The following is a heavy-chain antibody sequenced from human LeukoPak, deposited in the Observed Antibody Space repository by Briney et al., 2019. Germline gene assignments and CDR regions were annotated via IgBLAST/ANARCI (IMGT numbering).Heavy chain of an antibody. J-gene: IGHJ2*01. CDR2: FYYSRST. CDR1: GGSISSYY. Sequence: SETLSLTCTVSGGSISSYYWNWIRHPPGKGLEWIWYFYYSRSTNYNPSLKSRVTISVDTSKNQFSLKLSSVTAADTATYYCASSSPANYWYFDLWGRGTLVTVSS. CDR3: ASSSPANYWYFDL. V-gene: IGHV4-59*08.